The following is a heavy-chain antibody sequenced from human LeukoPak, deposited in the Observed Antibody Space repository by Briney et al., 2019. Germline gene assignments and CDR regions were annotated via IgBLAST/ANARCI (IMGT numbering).Heavy chain of an antibody. J-gene: IGHJ4*02. CDR1: DDFIRRES. D-gene: IGHD1-1*01. Sequence: SETLSLTCTVSDDFIRRESWTWIRQPPGKGLEYIGYISYSGTTDYKPSLESRVTISRGPSKNQFSLKLSSVTAADTAVYYCARALWNGSWDYWGQGTLVTVSS. CDR2: ISYSGTT. V-gene: IGHV4-59*01. CDR3: ARALWNGSWDY.